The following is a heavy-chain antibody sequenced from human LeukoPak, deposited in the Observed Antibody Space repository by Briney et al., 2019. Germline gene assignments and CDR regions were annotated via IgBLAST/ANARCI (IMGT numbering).Heavy chain of an antibody. CDR3: ARVPRRITIFILDY. Sequence: ASVKVSCKASGYTFTSYDINWVRQATGQGLEWMRWMNPNSGNTGYAQKFQGRVTMTRNTSISTAYMELSSLRSEDTAVYYCARVPRRITIFILDYWGQGTLVTVSS. V-gene: IGHV1-8*01. D-gene: IGHD3-9*01. CDR1: GYTFTSYD. CDR2: MNPNSGNT. J-gene: IGHJ4*02.